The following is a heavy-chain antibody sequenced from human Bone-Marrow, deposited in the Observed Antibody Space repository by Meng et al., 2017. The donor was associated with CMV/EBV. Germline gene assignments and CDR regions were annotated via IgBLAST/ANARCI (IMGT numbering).Heavy chain of an antibody. CDR3: ARGGCSSTSCCSDY. CDR2: ISSSSSYI. Sequence: GESLKISCAASGFTFSSYSMNWVRQAPGKGLEWVSSISSSSSYIYYADSVKGRFTISRDNAKNSLYLQMNSLRAEDTAVYYCARGGCSSTSCCSDYWGQGTLVTVSS. J-gene: IGHJ4*02. D-gene: IGHD2-2*01. CDR1: GFTFSSYS. V-gene: IGHV3-21*04.